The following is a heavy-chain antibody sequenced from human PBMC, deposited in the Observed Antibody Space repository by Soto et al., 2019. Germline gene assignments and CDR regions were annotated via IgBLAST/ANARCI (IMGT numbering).Heavy chain of an antibody. J-gene: IGHJ5*02. CDR1: GYTFTSYA. CDR2: INAGNGNT. Sequence: SVKVSCKASGYTFTSYAMHWVRQAPVQRLEWMGWINAGNGNTKYSQKFQGRVTITRDTSASTAYMELSSLRSEDTAVYYCARAPWCSSTSCYRWFDPWGQGTLVTVSS. D-gene: IGHD2-2*01. CDR3: ARAPWCSSTSCYRWFDP. V-gene: IGHV1-3*01.